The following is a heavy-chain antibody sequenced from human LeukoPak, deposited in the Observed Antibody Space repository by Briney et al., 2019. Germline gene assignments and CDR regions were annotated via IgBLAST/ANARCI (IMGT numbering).Heavy chain of an antibody. CDR3: ARAFLVGYSPEKYFFDY. J-gene: IGHJ4*02. Sequence: SETLSLTCTVSGASIRSSNWWGWVRQPPGKGLECIGEIYHTGPTTNYNPSLKSRVTISVDTSKNQFSLRLNSVTAADTAVYYCARAFLVGYSPEKYFFDYWGQGTLVTVSS. CDR1: GASIRSSNW. CDR2: IYHTGPTT. D-gene: IGHD2-15*01. V-gene: IGHV4-4*02.